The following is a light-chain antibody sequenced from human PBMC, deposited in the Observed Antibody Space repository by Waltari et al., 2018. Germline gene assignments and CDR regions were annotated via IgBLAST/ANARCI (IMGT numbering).Light chain of an antibody. CDR1: QSVSSY. V-gene: IGKV3-11*01. Sequence: EIVLTQSPATLSLSPGERATLSCRASQSVSSYLAWYQQKPGQAPRLLNYDASNRATGIPARFSGSGSGTDFTLIISSLEPEDSAIYYCQQRSKRPSFGQGTKVEIK. CDR2: DAS. CDR3: QQRSKRPS. J-gene: IGKJ1*01.